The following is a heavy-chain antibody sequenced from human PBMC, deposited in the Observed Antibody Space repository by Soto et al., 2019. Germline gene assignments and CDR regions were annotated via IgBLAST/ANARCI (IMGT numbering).Heavy chain of an antibody. Sequence: GASVKVSCKASGYTFTGYYMHWVRQAPGQGLEWMGWINPNSGGTNYAQKFQGRVTMTRDTSISTAYMELSRLRSDDTAVYYCARDRQLERRWRFPGSEEAWFDPWGQGTLVTVSS. CDR2: INPNSGGT. V-gene: IGHV1-2*02. CDR1: GYTFTGYY. J-gene: IGHJ5*02. CDR3: ARDRQLERRWRFPGSEEAWFDP. D-gene: IGHD1-1*01.